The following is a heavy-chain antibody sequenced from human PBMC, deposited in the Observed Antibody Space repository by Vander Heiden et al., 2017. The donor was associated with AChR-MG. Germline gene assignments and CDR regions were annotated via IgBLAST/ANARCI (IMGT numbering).Heavy chain of an antibody. CDR3: ARDSGYYGSGSSGWFDP. Sequence: QVQLVQSGAEVKKPGPQVNVSCQASGGPFSSDAISWVRQAPGQGLEWMGRIIPILGIANYAQKFQGRVTITADKSTSTAYMELSSLRSEDTAVYYCARDSGYYGSGSSGWFDPWGQGTLVTVSS. V-gene: IGHV1-69*04. D-gene: IGHD3-10*01. CDR1: GGPFSSDA. J-gene: IGHJ5*02. CDR2: IIPILGIA.